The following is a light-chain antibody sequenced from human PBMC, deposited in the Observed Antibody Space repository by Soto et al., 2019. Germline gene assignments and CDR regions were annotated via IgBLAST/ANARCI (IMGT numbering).Light chain of an antibody. CDR2: AAS. Sequence: DIQLTQSPSFLSASVGDRVTITCRASQAISSSLAWYQHNPGKAPKLLIYAASTLQNGVPSSFSGSGSGTEFTLTISSLQPEDFATYYCQHLNDYRYTFGQGNKVEIK. V-gene: IGKV1-9*01. CDR1: QAISSS. CDR3: QHLNDYRYT. J-gene: IGKJ2*01.